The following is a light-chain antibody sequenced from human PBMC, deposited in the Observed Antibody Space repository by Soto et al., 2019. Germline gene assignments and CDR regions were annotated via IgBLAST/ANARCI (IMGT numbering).Light chain of an antibody. J-gene: IGLJ1*01. Sequence: QAVVTQPPSVSGAPGQRVTISCTGSSSNIGAGYDVHWYQQLPGTAPKLLIYGNNKRPSGVPDRFSGSKSGTSASLAITGLQAEDEADYYCQSYDSSLSGYVFGTGTKLTVL. V-gene: IGLV1-40*01. CDR1: SSNIGAGYD. CDR2: GNN. CDR3: QSYDSSLSGYV.